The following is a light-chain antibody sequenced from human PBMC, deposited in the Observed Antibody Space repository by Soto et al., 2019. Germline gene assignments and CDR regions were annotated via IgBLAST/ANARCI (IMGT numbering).Light chain of an antibody. CDR1: SSNIGAGYD. V-gene: IGLV1-40*01. Sequence: QSVLTQPPSVSGAPGQRVTISCTGSSSNIGAGYDVHWYQQLPGTAPRLLIFINTNRPSGVPDRFSGSKSGTSASLAITGLQAEDEADHYCQSYDSSLSGYVFGTGTKVTVL. CDR3: QSYDSSLSGYV. CDR2: INT. J-gene: IGLJ1*01.